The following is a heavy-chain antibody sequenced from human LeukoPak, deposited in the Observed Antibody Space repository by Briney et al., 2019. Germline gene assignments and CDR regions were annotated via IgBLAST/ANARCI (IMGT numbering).Heavy chain of an antibody. J-gene: IGHJ6*03. V-gene: IGHV3-23*01. CDR1: GFIFSSYG. D-gene: IGHD3-22*01. CDR3: AKQGGYNYYYYMDV. Sequence: GGSLRLSCAASGFIFSSYGMSWVRQAPGKGLEWVSAISGSGGTTYYADSVKGRFTISRDNSKNTLYLQMNSLRAEDTAVYYCAKQGGYNYYYYMDVWGKGTTVTISS. CDR2: ISGSGGTT.